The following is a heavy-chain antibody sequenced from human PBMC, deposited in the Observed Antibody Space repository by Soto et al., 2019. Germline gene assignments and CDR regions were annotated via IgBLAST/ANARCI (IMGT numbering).Heavy chain of an antibody. CDR1: GFNTRFYS. Sequence: RRLSCTASGFNTRFYSMSWVRQTPGKGLEWVAALSRSGGATYYADSVRGRFTISRDASKDTLFLQMSSLRAEDTALYYCSKGEMSTIRNSFDPWGQGTLVTVSS. CDR2: LSRSGGAT. J-gene: IGHJ5*02. CDR3: SKGEMSTIRNSFDP. V-gene: IGHV3-23*01. D-gene: IGHD1-7*01.